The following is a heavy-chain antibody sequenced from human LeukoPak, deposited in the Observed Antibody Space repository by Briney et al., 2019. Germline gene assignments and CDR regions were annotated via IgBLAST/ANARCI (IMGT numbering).Heavy chain of an antibody. D-gene: IGHD6-19*01. CDR1: GFTFSSYS. CDR2: ISSSSSYI. J-gene: IGHJ4*02. Sequence: PGGSLRLSCAASGFTFSSYSMNWVRQAPGKGLEWVSSISSSSSYIYYADSVKGRFTSSRDNAKNSLYLQMNSLRAEDTAVYYCARAHSGWNYYFDYWGQGTLVTVSS. V-gene: IGHV3-21*01. CDR3: ARAHSGWNYYFDY.